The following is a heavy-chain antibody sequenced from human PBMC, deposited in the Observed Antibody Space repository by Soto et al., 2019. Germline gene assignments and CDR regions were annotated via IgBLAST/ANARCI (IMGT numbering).Heavy chain of an antibody. CDR2: IYYSGTT. D-gene: IGHD1-26*01. V-gene: IGHV4-39*01. CDR3: AKTTISGTSLYQYYGMDV. Sequence: SETLSLTCTVSGDSISSTTSYWGWIRQSPGKGLEWIGSIYYSGTTYYNPSLKSRVTMYVDKSKNQFSLKLSSVTAADTAVYYCAKTTISGTSLYQYYGMDVWGQGTRVTVPS. J-gene: IGHJ6*02. CDR1: GDSISSTTSY.